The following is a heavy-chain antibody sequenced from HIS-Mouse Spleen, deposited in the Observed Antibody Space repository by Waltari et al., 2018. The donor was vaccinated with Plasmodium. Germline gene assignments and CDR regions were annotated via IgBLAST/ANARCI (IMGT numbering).Heavy chain of an antibody. J-gene: IGHJ1*01. Sequence: QVQLVQSGAEVKKPGASVKVSCKASGYTFTGYYMHWVRQPPGPGLEWMGWINPNSGGTNYAQKFQGRVTMTRDTSISTAYMELSRLRSDDTAVYYCARVLGYKAAAGTFVEYFQHWGQGTLVTVSS. CDR2: INPNSGGT. D-gene: IGHD6-13*01. V-gene: IGHV1-2*02. CDR1: GYTFTGYY. CDR3: ARVLGYKAAAGTFVEYFQH.